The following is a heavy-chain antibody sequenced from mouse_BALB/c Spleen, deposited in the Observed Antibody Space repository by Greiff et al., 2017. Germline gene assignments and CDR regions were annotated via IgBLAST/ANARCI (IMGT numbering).Heavy chain of an antibody. CDR3: ARGGDYDVGAMDY. D-gene: IGHD2-4*01. Sequence: DVKLVESGGGLVKPGGSLKLSCAASGFTFSSYAMSWVRQTPEKRLEWVASISSGGSNYYPDSVKGRFTISRDNARNILYLQMSSLRSEDTAMYYCARGGDYDVGAMDYWGQGTSVTVSS. J-gene: IGHJ4*01. CDR2: ISSGGSN. V-gene: IGHV5-6-5*01. CDR1: GFTFSSYA.